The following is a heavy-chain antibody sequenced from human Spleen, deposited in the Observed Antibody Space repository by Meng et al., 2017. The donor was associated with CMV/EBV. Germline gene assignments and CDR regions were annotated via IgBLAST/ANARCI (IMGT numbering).Heavy chain of an antibody. CDR1: GFTFSSYA. D-gene: IGHD6-19*01. CDR2: ISYDGSNK. Sequence: GESLKISCAASGFTFSSYAMHWVRQAPGKGLEWVAVISYDGSNKYYADSVKGRFTIYRDNSKNTLYLQMNSLRAEDTAGYYCARDIEQSTDFFDYWGQGTLVTVSS. V-gene: IGHV3-30*04. CDR3: ARDIEQSTDFFDY. J-gene: IGHJ4*02.